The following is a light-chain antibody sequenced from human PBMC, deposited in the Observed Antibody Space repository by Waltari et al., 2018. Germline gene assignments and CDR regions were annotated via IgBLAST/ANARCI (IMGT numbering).Light chain of an antibody. CDR1: NSDIGGFDY. CDR2: DDS. J-gene: IGLJ2*01. V-gene: IGLV2-14*03. CDR3: SSLSRSASEVI. Sequence: QSALTQPASVSGSPGQSITISCTGTNSDIGGFDYVSWYQQNPDKVPKLLIHDDSSRPSGVSNRFSGSKSGNTAALTISGLRAEDEAHYYCSSLSRSASEVIFGGGTRVTVL.